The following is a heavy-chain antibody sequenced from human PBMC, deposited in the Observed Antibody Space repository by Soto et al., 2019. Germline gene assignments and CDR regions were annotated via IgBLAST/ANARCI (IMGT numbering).Heavy chain of an antibody. D-gene: IGHD3-10*01. CDR3: ARLGYRAGYMVRGVNGMDV. CDR2: ISYDGSNK. Sequence: PVGSLRLSCAASGFTFSSYAMHWVRQAPGKGLEWVAVISYDGSNKYYADSVKGRFTISRDNSKNTLYLQMNSLRAEDTAVYYCARLGYRAGYMVRGVNGMDVWGQGTTVTVSS. V-gene: IGHV3-30-3*01. CDR1: GFTFSSYA. J-gene: IGHJ6*02.